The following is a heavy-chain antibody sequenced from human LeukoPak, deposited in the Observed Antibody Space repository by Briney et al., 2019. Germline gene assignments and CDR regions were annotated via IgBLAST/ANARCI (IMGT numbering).Heavy chain of an antibody. Sequence: GGSLRLSCAASGFTVSSNYMSWVREAPGEGLEWVSVIYSGGSTYYADSVKGRFTISRDNSKNTLYLQMNSLRAEDTAVYYCARDWTESLGCCTNGVCPYFDYWGQGTLVTVPS. CDR3: ARDWTESLGCCTNGVCPYFDY. D-gene: IGHD2-8*01. J-gene: IGHJ4*02. CDR1: GFTVSSNY. V-gene: IGHV3-66*02. CDR2: IYSGGST.